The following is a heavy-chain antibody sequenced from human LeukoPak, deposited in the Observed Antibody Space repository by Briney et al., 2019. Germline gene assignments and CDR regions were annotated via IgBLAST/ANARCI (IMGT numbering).Heavy chain of an antibody. CDR2: IWYDGSNK. CDR3: ARDRLEAVTDDDYFDY. Sequence: LSLTCTVSGGSISSYYWSWIRQPPGKGLEWVALIWYDGSNKYYGDSVKGRFTISRDNSKNTVYLQMNSLRAEDTGVYYCARDRLEAVTDDDYFDYWGQGTLVTVSS. D-gene: IGHD2-21*02. CDR1: GGSISSYY. V-gene: IGHV3-33*08. J-gene: IGHJ4*02.